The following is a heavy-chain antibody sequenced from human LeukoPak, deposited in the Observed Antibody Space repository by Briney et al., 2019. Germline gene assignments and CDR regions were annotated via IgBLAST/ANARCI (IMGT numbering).Heavy chain of an antibody. J-gene: IGHJ4*02. CDR2: VSDDGGAT. D-gene: IGHD5-24*01. CDR3: ARERRRWLQHRGYFDY. Sequence: GGSLRLSCAASGFPFSKYAINWVRQAPGKGLEWVSVVSDDGGATYYAASVKGRFTISRDNSKNTLYLQMNGLRAEDTAVYYCARERRRWLQHRGYFDYWGQGTLVTVSS. CDR1: GFPFSKYA. V-gene: IGHV3-23*01.